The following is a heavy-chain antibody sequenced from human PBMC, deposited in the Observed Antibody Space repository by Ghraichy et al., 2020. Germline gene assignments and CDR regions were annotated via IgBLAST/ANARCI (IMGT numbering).Heavy chain of an antibody. CDR2: INPNSGGT. CDR3: ARGGLRGVIANNWFDP. V-gene: IGHV1-2*02. D-gene: IGHD3-10*01. Sequence: ASVKVSCKASGYTFTGYYMHWVRQAPGQGLEWMGWINPNSGGTNYAQKFQGRVTMTRDTSISTAYMELSRLRSDDTAVYYCARGGLRGVIANNWFDPWGQGTLVTVSS. J-gene: IGHJ5*02. CDR1: GYTFTGYY.